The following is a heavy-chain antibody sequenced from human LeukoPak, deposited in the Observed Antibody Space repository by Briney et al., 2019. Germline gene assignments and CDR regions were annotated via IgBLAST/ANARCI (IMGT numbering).Heavy chain of an antibody. CDR2: ISAYNGKT. CDR3: ARGNTTRGGDYGMDV. V-gene: IGHV1-18*04. CDR1: GYTFTSHG. J-gene: IGHJ6*04. D-gene: IGHD3-16*01. Sequence: ASVKVSCKASGYTFTSHGISWVRQAPGQGLEWMGWISAYNGKTDYAQKLQGRVTMTTDTSTTTAYMELRSLRSDDAAVYYCARGNTTRGGDYGMDVWGKGTTVTVSS.